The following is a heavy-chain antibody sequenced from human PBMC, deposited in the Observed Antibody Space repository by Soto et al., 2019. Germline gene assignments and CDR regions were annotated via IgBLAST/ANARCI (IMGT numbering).Heavy chain of an antibody. J-gene: IGHJ4*01. CDR2: ISYDGSNK. D-gene: IGHD3-3*01. V-gene: IGHV3-30-3*01. CDR3: ARWPVLRFLEWLLYLDY. CDR1: GFTFSSYA. Sequence: PGGSLRLSCAASGFTFSSYAMHWVRQAPGKGLEWVAVISYDGSNKYYADSVKGRFTISRDNSKNTLYLQMNSLRAEDTVVYYCARWPVLRFLEWLLYLDYWG.